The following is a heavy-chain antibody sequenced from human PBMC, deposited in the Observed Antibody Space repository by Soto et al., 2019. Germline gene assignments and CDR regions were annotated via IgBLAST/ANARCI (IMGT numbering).Heavy chain of an antibody. V-gene: IGHV3-11*01. CDR1: GFTFSDYY. J-gene: IGHJ3*02. CDR2: ISSSGSTI. CDR3: ARGALTPTYDAFDI. D-gene: IGHD7-27*01. Sequence: GGSLRLSCAASGFTFSDYYMSWIRQAPGKGLEWVSYISSSGSTIYYADSVKGRFTISRDNAKNSLYLQMNSPRAEDTAVYYCARGALTPTYDAFDIWGQGTMVTVSS.